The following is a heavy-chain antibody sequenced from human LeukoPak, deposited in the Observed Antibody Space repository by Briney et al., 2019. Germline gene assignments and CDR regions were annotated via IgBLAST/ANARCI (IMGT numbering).Heavy chain of an antibody. CDR3: ARDDGDYAHPVDY. CDR1: GFTFSSYS. D-gene: IGHD4-17*01. J-gene: IGHJ4*02. V-gene: IGHV3-21*01. CDR2: ISSSSSYI. Sequence: GGSLRLSCAASGFTFSSYSMNWVRQASGKGLEWVSSISSSSSYIYYADSVKGRFTISRDNAKNSLYLQMNSLRPKDTAVYYCARDDGDYAHPVDYWGQGTLVTVSS.